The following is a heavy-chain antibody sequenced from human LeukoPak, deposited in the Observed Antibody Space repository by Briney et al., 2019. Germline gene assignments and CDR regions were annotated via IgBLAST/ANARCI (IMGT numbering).Heavy chain of an antibody. CDR1: GGTFSSYA. CDR2: IIPIFGTA. D-gene: IGHD4-17*01. CDR3: ARNDYGDYFY. V-gene: IGHV1-69*06. Sequence: ASVKVPCKASGGTFSSYAISWVRQAPGQGLEWMGGIIPIFGTANYAQKFQGRVTITADKSTSTAYMELSSLRSEDTAVYYCARNDYGDYFYWGQGTLVTVSS. J-gene: IGHJ4*02.